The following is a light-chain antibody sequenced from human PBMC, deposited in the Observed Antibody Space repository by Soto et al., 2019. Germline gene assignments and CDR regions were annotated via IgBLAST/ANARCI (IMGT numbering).Light chain of an antibody. CDR1: QSVSSSY. Sequence: EIVLTQSPGTLSLSPGERTTLSCRASQSVSSSYLAWYQHKPGQAPRLLIYGASSSATGIPDRFSGSGSGIYFTLTISRLEPEDFAVYYYQQYGSSPHTFGQGTKLESK. CDR3: QQYGSSPHT. CDR2: GAS. J-gene: IGKJ2*01. V-gene: IGKV3-20*01.